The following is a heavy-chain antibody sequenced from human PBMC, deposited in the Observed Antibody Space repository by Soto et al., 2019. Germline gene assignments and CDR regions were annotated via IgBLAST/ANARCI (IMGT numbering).Heavy chain of an antibody. CDR3: ARRGPAAMNGDWFDP. J-gene: IGHJ5*02. V-gene: IGHV4-39*01. Sequence: QLQLQESGPGLVKPSETLSLTCTVSGGSISSSSYYWGWIRQPPGKGLEWIGSIYYSGSTYYNPSLKSRVTISVDTSKNKFSLKLSSVTAADTAVYYCARRGPAAMNGDWFDPWGQGTLVTVSS. CDR1: GGSISSSSYY. CDR2: IYYSGST. D-gene: IGHD2-2*01.